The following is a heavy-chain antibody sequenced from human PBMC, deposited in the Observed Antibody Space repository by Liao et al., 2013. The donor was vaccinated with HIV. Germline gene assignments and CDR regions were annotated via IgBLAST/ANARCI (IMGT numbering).Heavy chain of an antibody. CDR1: GGSISSYY. CDR2: IYTSGST. J-gene: IGHJ6*03. V-gene: IGHV4-4*07. Sequence: QVQLQESGPGLVKPSETLSLTCTVSGGSISSYYWSWIRQPAGKGLEWIGRIYTSGSTNYNPSLKSRVTMSVDTSKNQFSLKLSSVTAADTAVYYCARERLVRSITNHYYYYYYMDVWGKGTTVTVSS. D-gene: IGHD3-10*01. CDR3: ARERLVRSITNHYYYYYYMDV.